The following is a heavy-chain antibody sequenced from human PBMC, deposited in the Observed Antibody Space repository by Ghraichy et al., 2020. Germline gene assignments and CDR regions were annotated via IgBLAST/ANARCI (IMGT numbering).Heavy chain of an antibody. D-gene: IGHD2-21*02. CDR1: GFTFSSYA. Sequence: GGSLRLSCAASGFTFSSYAMHWVRQAPGKGLEWVAVISYDGSNKYYADSVKGRFTISRDNSKNTLYLQMNSLRAEDTAVYYCARAHSPFCGGDCYSFFANWGQGTLVTVSS. J-gene: IGHJ4*02. CDR3: ARAHSPFCGGDCYSFFAN. CDR2: ISYDGSNK. V-gene: IGHV3-30-3*01.